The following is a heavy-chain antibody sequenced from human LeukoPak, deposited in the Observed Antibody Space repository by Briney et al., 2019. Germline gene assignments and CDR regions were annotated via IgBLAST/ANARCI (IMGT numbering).Heavy chain of an antibody. Sequence: GASVKVSCKVSGYTLTELSMHWVRQAPGKGLEWMGGFDPEGGETIYAQKFQGRVTMTEDTSTDTAYMELSSLRSEDTAVYYCAIPLDSYGYNPFDYWGQGTLVTVSS. V-gene: IGHV1-24*01. CDR2: FDPEGGET. J-gene: IGHJ4*02. D-gene: IGHD5-18*01. CDR1: GYTLTELS. CDR3: AIPLDSYGYNPFDY.